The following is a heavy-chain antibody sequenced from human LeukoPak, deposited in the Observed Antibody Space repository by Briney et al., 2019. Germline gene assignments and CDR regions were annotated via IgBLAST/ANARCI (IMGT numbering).Heavy chain of an antibody. CDR3: AEEMGEVEPAAIDGGDYYYYYMDV. J-gene: IGHJ6*03. Sequence: GGSLRLSCAASGFTFDDYGMHWVRQAPGQGLEWVSLICYDGGSTYYADSVKGRFTISRDNSTNSLYLQMNSLSDEDTALYYFAEEMGEVEPAAIDGGDYYYYYMDVWGKGTLVTVSS. CDR1: GFTFDDYG. V-gene: IGHV3-43D*04. CDR2: ICYDGGST. D-gene: IGHD2-2*02.